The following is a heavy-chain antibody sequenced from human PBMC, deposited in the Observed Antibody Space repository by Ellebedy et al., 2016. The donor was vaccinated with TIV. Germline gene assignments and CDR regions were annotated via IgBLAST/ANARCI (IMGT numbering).Heavy chain of an antibody. CDR3: ARAYCSSTSCYRRDYYGMDV. V-gene: IGHV1-18*01. Sequence: ASVKVSCXASGYTFTSYGISWVRQAPGQGLEWMGWISAYNGNTNYAQKLQGRVTMTTDTSTSTAYMELRSLRSDDTAVYYCARAYCSSTSCYRRDYYGMDVWGQGTTVTVSS. CDR1: GYTFTSYG. CDR2: ISAYNGNT. J-gene: IGHJ6*02. D-gene: IGHD2-2*01.